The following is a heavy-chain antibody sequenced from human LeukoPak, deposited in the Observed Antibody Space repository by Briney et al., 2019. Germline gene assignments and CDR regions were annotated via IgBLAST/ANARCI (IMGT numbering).Heavy chain of an antibody. V-gene: IGHV3-30*04. CDR1: GFTFSSYA. CDR3: ARARGLFDFGAFYI. Sequence: GGSLRLSCAASGFTFSSYAMHWVRQAPGKGLEWVAVISYDGSNKYYADSVKGRFTISRDNSKNTLYLQMNSLRAEDTAVYYCARARGLFDFGAFYIWGQGTMVTVSS. CDR2: ISYDGSNK. J-gene: IGHJ3*02. D-gene: IGHD3-3*01.